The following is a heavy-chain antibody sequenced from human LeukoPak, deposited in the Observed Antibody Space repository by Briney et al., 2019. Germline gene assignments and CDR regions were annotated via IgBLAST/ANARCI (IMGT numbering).Heavy chain of an antibody. CDR3: ASYCGSFGY. Sequence: ASVRVSCKASGYTFTSYYMHWVRQAPGQGLEWMGIINPSGGSTSYAQKFQGRVTMTRDTSISTAYMELSRLRSDDTAVYYCASYCGSFGYWGQGTLVTASS. D-gene: IGHD1-26*01. CDR1: GYTFTSYY. CDR2: INPSGGST. J-gene: IGHJ4*02. V-gene: IGHV1-46*01.